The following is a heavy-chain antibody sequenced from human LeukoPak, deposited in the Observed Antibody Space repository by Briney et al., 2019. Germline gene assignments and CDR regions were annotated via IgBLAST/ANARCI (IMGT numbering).Heavy chain of an antibody. CDR2: IHPHGIF. D-gene: IGHD5-24*01. CDR1: GGSCDDYY. Sequence: SETLSPTCAVYGGSCDDYYCSWVRQPPGKGLEWIGEIHPHGIFYYNSSLVSRVTISIDTSKTQFSLRLTSVTAADTAFYYCARGRDRSKAGDHWGQGSLVTVSS. CDR3: ARGRDRSKAGDH. J-gene: IGHJ4*02. V-gene: IGHV4-34*01.